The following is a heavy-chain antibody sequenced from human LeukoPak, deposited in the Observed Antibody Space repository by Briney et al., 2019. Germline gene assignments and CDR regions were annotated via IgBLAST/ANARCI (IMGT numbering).Heavy chain of an antibody. Sequence: QPGGSLRLSCAASGFTFSSYEMNWVRKAPGKGLEWVSYISSSGSTIYYADSVKGRFTISRDNAKNSLYLQMNSLRAEDTAVYYCARDAKKYYYDSSGYYDGGGFDYWGQGTLVTVSS. J-gene: IGHJ4*02. V-gene: IGHV3-48*03. CDR1: GFTFSSYE. CDR3: ARDAKKYYYDSSGYYDGGGFDY. CDR2: ISSSGSTI. D-gene: IGHD3-22*01.